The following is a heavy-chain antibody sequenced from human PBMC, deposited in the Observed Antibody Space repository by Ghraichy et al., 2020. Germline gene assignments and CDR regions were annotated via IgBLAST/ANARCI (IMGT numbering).Heavy chain of an antibody. CDR1: GGSISSYY. D-gene: IGHD2-15*01. J-gene: IGHJ4*02. V-gene: IGHV4-59*01. Sequence: SETLSLTCTVSGGSISSYYWSWIRQPPGKGLEWIGYMFYRGSPNYNPSLKSRVTIPVDTSKNQFSLKLSSVTAADTAIYYCARDWDGSGRWLYYWGQGTLVTVSS. CDR3: ARDWDGSGRWLYY. CDR2: MFYRGSP.